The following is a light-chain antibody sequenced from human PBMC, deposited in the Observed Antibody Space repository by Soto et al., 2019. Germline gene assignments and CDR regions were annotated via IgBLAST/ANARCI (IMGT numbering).Light chain of an antibody. J-gene: IGKJ4*01. CDR1: QRVSSSY. Sequence: EIVLTQSPGTLSLSPGERAALSCRASQRVSSSYLAWYQQKPGQAPRLLIYGASSRATGIPDTFSGSGSGTDFTLTISRLEPEVFAVYYWPQYGSSPLTFGGGTTVEIK. CDR2: GAS. CDR3: PQYGSSPLT. V-gene: IGKV3-20*01.